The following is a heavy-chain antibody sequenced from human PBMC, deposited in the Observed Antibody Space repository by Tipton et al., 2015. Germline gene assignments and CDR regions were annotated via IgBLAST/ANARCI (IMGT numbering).Heavy chain of an antibody. V-gene: IGHV3-11*01. CDR2: ISRSGGTT. CDR3: ARGIPFDY. J-gene: IGHJ4*02. CDR1: GFTFSDHD. Sequence: SLRLSCAASGFTFSDHDMNWIRRAPGKGLEWVSYISRSGGTTYYADSVKGRFTISRDNAKNSLYLQMNRLRVEDTAVYYCARGIPFDYWGQGTLVTVSS.